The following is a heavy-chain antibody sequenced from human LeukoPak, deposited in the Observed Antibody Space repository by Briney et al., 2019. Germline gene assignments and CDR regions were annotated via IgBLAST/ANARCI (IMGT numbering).Heavy chain of an antibody. Sequence: SETLSLTCTVSGGSISSYYWSWIRQPAGKGLEWIGRIYTSGSTNYNPSLKSRVTMSVDTSKNQFSLKLSSVTAADTAVYYCARGGFYNYYDSSGYPNWFDPWDQGTLVTVSS. J-gene: IGHJ5*02. V-gene: IGHV4-4*07. D-gene: IGHD3-22*01. CDR2: IYTSGST. CDR1: GGSISSYY. CDR3: ARGGFYNYYDSSGYPNWFDP.